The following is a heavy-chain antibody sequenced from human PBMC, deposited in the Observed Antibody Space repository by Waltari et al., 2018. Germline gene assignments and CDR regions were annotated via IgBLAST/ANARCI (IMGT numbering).Heavy chain of an antibody. Sequence: QVQLQQWGAGLLKPLETLSLTCAVYGGSFSGYYWSWIRQPPGKGLEWMGEINHSGSTNYNPSLKSRVTISVDTSKNQFSLKLSSVTAADTAVYYCAREGPYYDFWSGYPSRYFDPWGQGTLVTVSS. D-gene: IGHD3-3*01. J-gene: IGHJ5*02. V-gene: IGHV4-34*01. CDR2: INHSGST. CDR1: GGSFSGYY. CDR3: AREGPYYDFWSGYPSRYFDP.